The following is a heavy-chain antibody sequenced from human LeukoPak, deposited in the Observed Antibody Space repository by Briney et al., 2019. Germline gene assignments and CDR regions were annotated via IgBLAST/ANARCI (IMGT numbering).Heavy chain of an antibody. J-gene: IGHJ4*02. CDR2: VSSSGSTI. V-gene: IGHV3-11*01. CDR3: ASGVVVPAAFDY. D-gene: IGHD2-2*01. Sequence: GGSLRLSCAASGFTFSDYYMSWIRQAPGKGLEWVSYVSSSGSTIYYADSVKGRFTISRDNAKNSLYLQMNSLRAEDTAVYYCASGVVVPAAFDYWGQGTLVTVSS. CDR1: GFTFSDYY.